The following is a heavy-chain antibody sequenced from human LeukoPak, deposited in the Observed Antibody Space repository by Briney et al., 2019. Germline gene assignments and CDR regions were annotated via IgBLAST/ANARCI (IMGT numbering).Heavy chain of an antibody. J-gene: IGHJ3*01. CDR2: MNPSSGGA. Sequence: ASVKVSCKASGYTFTGYYIHWVRQAPGQGPEWMGRMNPSSGGAPYAQNFQGRVTMTRDTSISTAYMELTSLRSDDTAVYYCARVRLGRGVDDAFDVWGQGTMVTLSS. D-gene: IGHD3-10*01. CDR3: ARVRLGRGVDDAFDV. V-gene: IGHV1-2*06. CDR1: GYTFTGYY.